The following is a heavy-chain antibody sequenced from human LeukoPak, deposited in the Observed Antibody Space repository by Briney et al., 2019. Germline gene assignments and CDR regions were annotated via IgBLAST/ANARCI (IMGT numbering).Heavy chain of an antibody. J-gene: IGHJ4*02. D-gene: IGHD4-17*01. CDR1: GFTFSSYW. V-gene: IGHV3-7*01. CDR2: IKQDGSEK. Sequence: GGSLRLSCAASGFTFSSYWMSWVRQAPGKGLEWVANIKQDGSEKYYVDCVKGRFTISRDNAKNSLYLQMNSLRAEDRAVYYCARDLRSEFFVYFHYGDVFDYCGQGTLVTVSS. CDR3: ARDLRSEFFVYFHYGDVFDY.